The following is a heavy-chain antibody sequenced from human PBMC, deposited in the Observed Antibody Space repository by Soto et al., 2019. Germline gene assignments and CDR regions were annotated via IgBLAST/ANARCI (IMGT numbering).Heavy chain of an antibody. CDR1: GFSVSDYS. V-gene: IGHV3-23*01. D-gene: IGHD5-12*01. CDR3: SKWSGYGDL. Sequence: GGSLRLSCSASGFSVSDYSMTWVRQAPGKGLEWVSGISITPGITFYADSVRGRLTISRDSSKNAVYLQMNSLRAEDTAVYYCSKWSGYGDLWGQGTLVTVSS. J-gene: IGHJ4*02. CDR2: ISITPGIT.